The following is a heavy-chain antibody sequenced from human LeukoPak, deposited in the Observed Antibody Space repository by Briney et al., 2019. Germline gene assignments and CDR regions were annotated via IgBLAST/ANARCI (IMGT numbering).Heavy chain of an antibody. CDR3: TRESGSYHGNDY. Sequence: ASVKVSCKASGNTFTGYCMHWVRQAPGQGLEWMGRINPNNGATNYAQKLQGRVTITGDTSISTAYMELSSLRSDDTAVYYCTRESGSYHGNDYWGQGTLVTVSS. CDR2: INPNNGAT. J-gene: IGHJ4*02. CDR1: GNTFTGYC. V-gene: IGHV1-2*06. D-gene: IGHD1-26*01.